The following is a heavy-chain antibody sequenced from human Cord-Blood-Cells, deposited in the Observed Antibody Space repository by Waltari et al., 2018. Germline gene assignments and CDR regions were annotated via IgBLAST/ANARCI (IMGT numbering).Heavy chain of an antibody. CDR1: GFTFSSYG. J-gene: IGHJ6*02. CDR2: IWYDGSNK. CDR3: AREFDDILTGYQYYYGMDV. D-gene: IGHD3-9*01. Sequence: GFTFSSYGMHWVRQAPGKGLEWVAVIWYDGSNKYYADSVKGRFTISRDNSKNTLYLQMNSLRAEDTAVYYCAREFDDILTGYQYYYGMDVWGQGTTVTVSS. V-gene: IGHV3-33*01.